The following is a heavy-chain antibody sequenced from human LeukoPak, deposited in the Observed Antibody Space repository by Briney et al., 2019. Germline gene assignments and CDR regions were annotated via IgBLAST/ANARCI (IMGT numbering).Heavy chain of an antibody. CDR1: GFSFSDYY. J-gene: IGHJ4*02. D-gene: IGHD2-2*01. V-gene: IGHV3-11*01. CDR2: ISRGGSSK. Sequence: GGSLRLSCAASGFSFSDYYMSWIRQAPGKGLEWVSSISRGGSSKYSADSVKGRFTISRDNAKNSLDLQMDSLRAEDTAVYYCAREEIVVVPAAHYDYWGQGTLITVSS. CDR3: AREEIVVVPAAHYDY.